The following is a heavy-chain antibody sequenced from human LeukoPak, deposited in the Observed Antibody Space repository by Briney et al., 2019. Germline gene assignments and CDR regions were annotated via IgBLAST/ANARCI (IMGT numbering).Heavy chain of an antibody. CDR2: INPNTGGT. Sequence: SVKVSCKASGYTFTGYSIHWVRQAPGQGLEWMGWINPNTGGTNYAQKFQGRVTMTRDTSISTVYMELSRLRFDDTGVFYCARAPDYDYVWGTYRLGYWGQGSLVTVSS. V-gene: IGHV1-2*02. J-gene: IGHJ4*02. CDR3: ARAPDYDYVWGTYRLGY. CDR1: GYTFTGYS. D-gene: IGHD3-16*02.